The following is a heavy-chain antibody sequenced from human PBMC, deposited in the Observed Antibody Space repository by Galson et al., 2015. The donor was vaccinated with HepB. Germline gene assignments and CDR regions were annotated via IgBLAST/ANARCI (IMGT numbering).Heavy chain of an antibody. CDR1: GFTVSSNY. Sequence: SLRLSCAASGFTVSSNYMSWVRQAPGKGLEWVSVIYSGGSTYYADSVKGRFTISRDNSKNTLYLQMNSLRAEDTAVYYCARESQYSYGYPGYYFDYWGQGTLVTVSS. V-gene: IGHV3-66*01. CDR2: IYSGGST. D-gene: IGHD5-18*01. J-gene: IGHJ4*02. CDR3: ARESQYSYGYPGYYFDY.